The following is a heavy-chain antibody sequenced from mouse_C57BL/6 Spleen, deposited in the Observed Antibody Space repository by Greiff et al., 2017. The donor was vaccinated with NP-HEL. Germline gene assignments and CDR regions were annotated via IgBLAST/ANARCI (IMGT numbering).Heavy chain of an antibody. D-gene: IGHD2-3*01. J-gene: IGHJ1*03. Sequence: ESGPGLVKPSQSLSLTCSVTGYSITSGYYWNWIRQFPGNKLEWMGYISYDGSNNYNPSLKNRISITRDTSKNQFFLKLNSVTTEDTATYYCARAFYDGYYFSYWYFDVWGTGTTVTVSS. V-gene: IGHV3-6*01. CDR2: ISYDGSN. CDR1: GYSITSGYY. CDR3: ARAFYDGYYFSYWYFDV.